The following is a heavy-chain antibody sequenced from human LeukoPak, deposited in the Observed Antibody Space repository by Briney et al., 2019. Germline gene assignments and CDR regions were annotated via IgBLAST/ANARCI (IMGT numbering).Heavy chain of an antibody. CDR3: AKGGLQTRNWYFAL. D-gene: IGHD5-18*01. Sequence: SGGSLRLSCAASGFIFSVYWMHWVRQAPGKGPVWVPRIKTDGSITDYADSVKGRFTISRDNAKNTLYLQMNSLRAEDTAVYYCAKGGLQTRNWYFALWGRGTLVTVSS. J-gene: IGHJ2*01. CDR1: GFIFSVYW. V-gene: IGHV3-74*01. CDR2: IKTDGSIT.